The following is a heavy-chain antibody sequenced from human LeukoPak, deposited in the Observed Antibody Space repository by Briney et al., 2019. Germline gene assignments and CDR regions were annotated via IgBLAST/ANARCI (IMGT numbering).Heavy chain of an antibody. CDR3: ARGDSSGYQWAEYYFDY. D-gene: IGHD3-22*01. V-gene: IGHV3-30*02. Sequence: PGGSLRLSCAASGFTFSSYGMHWVRQAPGKGLEWVAFIRYDGSNKYYADSVKGRFTISRDNSKNTLYLQMNSLRAEDTAVYYCARGDSSGYQWAEYYFDYWGQGTLVTVSS. J-gene: IGHJ4*02. CDR2: IRYDGSNK. CDR1: GFTFSSYG.